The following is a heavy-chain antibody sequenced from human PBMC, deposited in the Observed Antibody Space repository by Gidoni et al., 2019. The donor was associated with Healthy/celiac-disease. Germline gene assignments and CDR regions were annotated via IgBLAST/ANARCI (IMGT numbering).Heavy chain of an antibody. J-gene: IGHJ4*02. D-gene: IGHD3-10*01. CDR2: IKQDGSEK. CDR3: AGFYGSGAPSDY. CDR1: GFTFSSYW. V-gene: IGHV3-7*01. Sequence: EVQLVESGGGLVQPGGSLRLSCAAAGFTFSSYWMSWVRQAPGKGLEWVANIKQDGSEKYYVDSVQGRFTISRDNAKNSLYLQMNSLRAEDTAVYYCAGFYGSGAPSDYWGQGTLVTVSS.